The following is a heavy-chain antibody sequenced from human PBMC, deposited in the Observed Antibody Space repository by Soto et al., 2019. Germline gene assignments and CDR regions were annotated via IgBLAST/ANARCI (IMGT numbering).Heavy chain of an antibody. CDR2: IIPIFGTA. V-gene: IGHV1-69*13. CDR3: ARDGPPQSGSPFHY. D-gene: IGHD1-26*01. CDR1: GGTFSSYA. J-gene: IGHJ4*02. Sequence: SVKVSCKASGGTFSSYAISWVRQAPGQGLEWMGGIIPIFGTANYAQKFQGRVTITADESTSTAYMELSSLRSEDTAVYYCARDGPPQSGSPFHYWGPGAMVTVSS.